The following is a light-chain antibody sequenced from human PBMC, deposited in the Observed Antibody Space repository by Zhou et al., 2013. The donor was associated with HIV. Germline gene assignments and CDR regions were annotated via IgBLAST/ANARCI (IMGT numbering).Light chain of an antibody. V-gene: IGKV2-28*01. J-gene: IGKJ1*01. CDR1: QSLLHTNGYNY. CDR2: LGS. CDR3: QQSYSKGPT. Sequence: DIVMTQSPLSLPVTPGEPASISCRSSQSLLHTNGYNYLDWYLQKPGQSPQVLIYLGSNRASGVPDRFSGSGSGTDFTLTISSLQPEDFATYYCQQSYSKGPTFGQGTKVEIK.